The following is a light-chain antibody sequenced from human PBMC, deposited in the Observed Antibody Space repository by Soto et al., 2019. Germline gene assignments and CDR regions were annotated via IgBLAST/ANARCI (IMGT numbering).Light chain of an antibody. CDR1: SSDVGGYNY. CDR2: EVS. CDR3: SSYTSSSIDYV. J-gene: IGLJ1*01. Sequence: QSALTQPASVSGSPGQSLTISCTGTSSDVGGYNYVSSYQQHPGKAPKLMIYEVSNRPSGVSNRFSGSKSGNTASLTIAGLQSESEADYSCSSYTSSSIDYVFGTGTKLTV. V-gene: IGLV2-14*01.